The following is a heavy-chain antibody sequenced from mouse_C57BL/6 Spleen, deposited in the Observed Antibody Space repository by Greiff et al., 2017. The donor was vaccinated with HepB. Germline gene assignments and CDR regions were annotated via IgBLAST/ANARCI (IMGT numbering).Heavy chain of an antibody. CDR2: IYPGSGST. CDR1: GYTFTSYW. V-gene: IGHV1-55*01. D-gene: IGHD1-1*01. CDR3: ARSESDYYVEYYFDY. Sequence: QVHVKQPGAELVKPGASVKMSCKASGYTFTSYWITWVKQRPGQGLEWIGDIYPGSGSTNYNEKFKSKATLTVDTSSSTAYMQLSSLTSEDSAVYYCARSESDYYVEYYFDYWGQGTTLTVSS. J-gene: IGHJ2*01.